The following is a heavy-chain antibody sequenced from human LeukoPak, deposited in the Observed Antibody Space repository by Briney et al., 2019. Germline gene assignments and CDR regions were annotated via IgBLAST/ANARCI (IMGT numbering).Heavy chain of an antibody. Sequence: KPGESLKISCKGSGYSFTSYWIAWVRQMPGKGLEWMGIIYPGDSDSRYRPSFQGQVSISVDKSTSTAYLQCSSLKASDTALYYCARDAYYDSSGYVLVDAFDIWGQGTMVTVSS. J-gene: IGHJ3*02. CDR3: ARDAYYDSSGYVLVDAFDI. CDR2: IYPGDSDS. V-gene: IGHV5-51*01. CDR1: GYSFTSYW. D-gene: IGHD3-22*01.